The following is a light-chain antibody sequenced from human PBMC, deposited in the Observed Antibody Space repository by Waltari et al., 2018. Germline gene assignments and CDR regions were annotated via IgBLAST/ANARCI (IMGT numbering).Light chain of an antibody. V-gene: IGKV1-5*03. J-gene: IGKJ4*01. CDR3: QEYSTSSLS. CDR1: QSISWW. CDR2: KSS. Sequence: DIQMTQSPSLLSASVGDSVTITCRASQSISWWLAWYQQKPGQAPKMLIYKSSNLDSGVPSRFSGRGSGTEFTLTISSLQPDDFATYYCQEYSTSSLSFVGGTKVDI.